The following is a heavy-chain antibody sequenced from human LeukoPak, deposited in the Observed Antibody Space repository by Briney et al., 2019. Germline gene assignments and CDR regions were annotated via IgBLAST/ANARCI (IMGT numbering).Heavy chain of an antibody. CDR2: MSPNSGNT. J-gene: IGHJ5*01. CDR1: GYTFTNYD. CDR3: VRAPPNWGFNF. Sequence: ASVKVSCKASGYTFTNYDINWVRQATEQGLEWMGWMSPNSGNTGYAQKFQGRVTMTRDTSITTACMELTNLRSEDTATYYCVRAPPNWGFNFWGQGTLVTVSS. D-gene: IGHD1-1*01. V-gene: IGHV1-8*01.